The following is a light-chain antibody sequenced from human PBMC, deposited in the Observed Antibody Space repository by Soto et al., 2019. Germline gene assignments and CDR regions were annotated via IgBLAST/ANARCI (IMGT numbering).Light chain of an antibody. CDR1: QSVSSY. J-gene: IGKJ5*01. CDR3: QQRTNWPT. CDR2: DAS. V-gene: IGKV3-11*01. Sequence: DIVLTQSPATLSLSPGERATLSCRASQSVSSYLAWYQQKPGQAPRLLIYDASTRATGIPARFSGSGSGADFTLTISSLEPEDFVVYYCQQRTNWPTFGQGTRLEIK.